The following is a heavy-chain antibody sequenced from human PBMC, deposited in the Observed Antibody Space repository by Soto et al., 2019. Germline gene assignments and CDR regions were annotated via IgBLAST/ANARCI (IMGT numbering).Heavy chain of an antibody. CDR3: AKVNSIFGVESYYYGMEV. D-gene: IGHD3-3*01. J-gene: IGHJ6*02. V-gene: IGHV3-23*01. Sequence: GGSLRLSCAASGFTFSSYAMTWVRQAPGKGLDWVSSIGGSGGSTYYADSVEGRFTISRDNSKNTLYVQMNGLRTEDTAVYYCAKVNSIFGVESYYYGMEVSGQGTTVSVS. CDR1: GFTFSSYA. CDR2: IGGSGGST.